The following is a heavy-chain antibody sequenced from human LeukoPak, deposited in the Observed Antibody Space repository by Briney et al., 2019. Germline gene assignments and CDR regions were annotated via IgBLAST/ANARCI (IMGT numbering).Heavy chain of an antibody. CDR1: GGSISSGGYY. CDR2: IYYSGST. V-gene: IGHV4-31*03. D-gene: IGHD2-2*01. Sequence: PSQTLSLTCTVSGGSISSGGYYWSWIRQHPGKGLEWIGYIYYSGSTYYNPSLESRVTISVDTSKNQFSLKLSSVTAADTAVYYCARGIVVVPAATHFDPWGQGTLVTVSS. CDR3: ARGIVVVPAATHFDP. J-gene: IGHJ5*02.